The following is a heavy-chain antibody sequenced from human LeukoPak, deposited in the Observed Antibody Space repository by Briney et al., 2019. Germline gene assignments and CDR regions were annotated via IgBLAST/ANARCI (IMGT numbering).Heavy chain of an antibody. CDR3: ARSLFYYYDSSGYSHFDY. CDR1: GYTFTSYA. D-gene: IGHD3-22*01. V-gene: IGHV7-4-1*02. CDR2: INTNTGNP. Sequence: ASVKVSCKASGYTFTSYAMHWVRQAPGQGLEWMGWINTNTGNPTYAQGFTGRFVFSLDTSVSTAYLQISSLKAEDTAVYYCARSLFYYYDSSGYSHFDYWGQGSLVTVSS. J-gene: IGHJ4*02.